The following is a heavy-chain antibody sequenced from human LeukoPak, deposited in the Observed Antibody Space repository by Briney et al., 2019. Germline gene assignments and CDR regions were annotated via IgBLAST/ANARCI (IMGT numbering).Heavy chain of an antibody. CDR3: ARCLLRFFGADAFDI. Sequence: PSETLSLTCTVSGGSISSGGDYWSWIRQHPGKGLEWIGYIYYSGSTYYNPSLKSRVTISVDTSKNQFSLKLSSVTAADTAVYYCARCLLRFFGADAFDIWGHGTMVTVSS. CDR1: GGSISSGGDY. CDR2: IYYSGST. D-gene: IGHD3-3*01. V-gene: IGHV4-31*03. J-gene: IGHJ3*02.